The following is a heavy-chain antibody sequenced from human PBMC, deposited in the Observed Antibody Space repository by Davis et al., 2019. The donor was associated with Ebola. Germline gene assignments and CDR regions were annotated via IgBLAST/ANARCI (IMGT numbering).Heavy chain of an antibody. CDR2: INFRGTTI. Sequence: GESLKISCAASGFTFSSYAMNWVRQAPGKGLEWVSYINFRGTTIYYADSVKGRLTISRDNAKNSLYLQMNSLRAEDTAVYYCARDCSSTSCSDVGLDYWGQGTLVTVSS. V-gene: IGHV3-48*03. CDR1: GFTFSSYA. CDR3: ARDCSSTSCSDVGLDY. D-gene: IGHD2-2*01. J-gene: IGHJ4*02.